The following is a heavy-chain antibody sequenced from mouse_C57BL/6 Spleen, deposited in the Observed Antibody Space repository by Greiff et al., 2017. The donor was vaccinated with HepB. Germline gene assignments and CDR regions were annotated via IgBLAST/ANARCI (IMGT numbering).Heavy chain of an antibody. D-gene: IGHD3-3*01. CDR3: ARKRGTWGYAMDY. V-gene: IGHV2-2*01. Sequence: VQRVESGPGLVQPSQSLSITCTVSGFSLTSYGVHWVRQSPGKGLEWLGVIWSGGSTDYNAAFISRLSISKDNSKSQVFFKMNSLQADDTAIYYCARKRGTWGYAMDYWGQGTSVTVSS. CDR1: GFSLTSYG. CDR2: IWSGGST. J-gene: IGHJ4*01.